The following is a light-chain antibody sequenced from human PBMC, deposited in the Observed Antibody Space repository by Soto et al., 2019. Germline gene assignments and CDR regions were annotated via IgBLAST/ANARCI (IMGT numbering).Light chain of an antibody. CDR2: ATS. J-gene: IGKJ5*01. CDR3: QQYGSSPIT. CDR1: QSISNY. V-gene: IGKV3-20*01. Sequence: DIVMTQSPLSLPVTPGHPASISCRASQSISNYLAWYQQKPGQAPSLLIYATSSRATGIPDRFSGSGSGTDFSLTISRLEPEDFAVYYCQQYGSSPITFGQGTRLEI.